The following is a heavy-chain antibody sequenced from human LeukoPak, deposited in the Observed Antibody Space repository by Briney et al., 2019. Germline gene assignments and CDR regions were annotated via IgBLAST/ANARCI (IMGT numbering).Heavy chain of an antibody. Sequence: AGGSLRLSCAASGFTFSSYGMHWVRQAPGKGLEWVAVISYDGSNKYYADSVKGRFTISRDNSKNTLYLQMNSLRAEDTAVYYCAKGPALWSPDYWGQGTLVTVSS. D-gene: IGHD5-18*01. CDR1: GFTFSSYG. J-gene: IGHJ4*02. CDR2: ISYDGSNK. CDR3: AKGPALWSPDY. V-gene: IGHV3-30*18.